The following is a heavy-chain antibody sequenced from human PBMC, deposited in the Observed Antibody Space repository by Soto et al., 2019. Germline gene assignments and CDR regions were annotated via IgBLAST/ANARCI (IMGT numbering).Heavy chain of an antibody. J-gene: IGHJ1*01. V-gene: IGHV4-38-2*01. D-gene: IGHD3-16*01. Sequence: SETLSLTCAFSVESISSGYYWAWIRQPPGKWLEWIGSIYHSGTTYYNPSLKSRVTISVDTSKNQFSLKMSSVTAADSAVYYCASTDHVGHYQHFGQGDPVTVS. CDR3: ASTDHVGHYQH. CDR1: VESISSGYY. CDR2: IYHSGTT.